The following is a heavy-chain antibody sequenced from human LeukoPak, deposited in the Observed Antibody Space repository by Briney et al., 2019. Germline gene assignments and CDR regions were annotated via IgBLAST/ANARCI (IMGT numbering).Heavy chain of an antibody. CDR3: ANRGPLIAAFDI. V-gene: IGHV4-31*03. D-gene: IGHD3-10*01. CDR2: IYYSGST. CDR1: GGSISSGGYY. J-gene: IGHJ3*02. Sequence: SQTLSLTCTVSGGSISSGGYYWSWIRQHPGKGLEWIGYIYYSGSTYYNPSLKSRVTISADTSKNQFSLKLSSVTAADTAVYYCANRGPLIAAFDIWGQGTMVTVSS.